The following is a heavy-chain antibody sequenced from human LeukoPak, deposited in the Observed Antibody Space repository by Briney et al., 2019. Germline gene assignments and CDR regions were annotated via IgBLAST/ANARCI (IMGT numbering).Heavy chain of an antibody. V-gene: IGHV4-61*02. CDR3: ARDLDISNWYGIPPGWFDP. CDR1: GGSLSSGTYY. CDR2: IYTSGST. J-gene: IGHJ5*02. D-gene: IGHD6-13*01. Sequence: PSQTLSLTCTVSGGSLSSGTYYWNWLRQPAGKGLEWIGRIYTSGSTNYIPSLKSRVTMSLDTSKNQFSLKLNSVTAADTAVYYCARDLDISNWYGIPPGWFDPWGQGTLVTVSS.